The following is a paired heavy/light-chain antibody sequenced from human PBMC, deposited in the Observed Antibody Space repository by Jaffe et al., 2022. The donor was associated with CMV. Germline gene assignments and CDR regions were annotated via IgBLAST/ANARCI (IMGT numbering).Heavy chain of an antibody. Sequence: EVQLVQSGEEVKKPGESLKISCQGSGYEFSRHWIVWVRQMPGKGLELMGTIYPGDSDTRYSPSFQGQVTISADKSANSAYLQWRSLKASDTAIYYCARRSAGHFYFYVDVWGEGTTVTVSS. D-gene: IGHD6-13*01. J-gene: IGHJ6*03. V-gene: IGHV5-51*01. CDR3: ARRSAGHFYFYVDV. CDR1: GYEFSRHW. CDR2: IYPGDSDT.
Light chain of an antibody. V-gene: IGLV1-51*01. J-gene: IGLJ1*01. Sequence: QSVLTQPPSVSAAPGQKVTISCSGSSSNIGINDVSWYQQLPGTAPKLLIYDNYERPSGIPDRFSGAKSGTSATLDITGLQTGDEAFYSCGTWDSSLNLGVFGSGTKVTVL. CDR2: DNY. CDR3: GTWDSSLNLGV. CDR1: SSNIGIND.